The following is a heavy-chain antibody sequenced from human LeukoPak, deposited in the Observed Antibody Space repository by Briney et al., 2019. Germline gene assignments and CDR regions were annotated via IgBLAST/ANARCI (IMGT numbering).Heavy chain of an antibody. D-gene: IGHD3-22*01. V-gene: IGHV3-23*01. CDR1: GFTFSSYA. CDR3: AKDLSGYYSSFDY. CDR2: ISGSGGST. J-gene: IGHJ4*02. Sequence: GRSLRLSCATSGFTFSSYAMSWVRQAPGKGLEWVSAISGSGGSTYYADSVKGRFTISRDNSKNTLYLQMNSLRAEDTAVYYCAKDLSGYYSSFDYWGQGTLVTVSS.